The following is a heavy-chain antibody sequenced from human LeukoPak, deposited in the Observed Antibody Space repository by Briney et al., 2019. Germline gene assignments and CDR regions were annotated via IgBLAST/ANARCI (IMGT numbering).Heavy chain of an antibody. V-gene: IGHV3-30-3*01. J-gene: IGHJ4*02. D-gene: IGHD4-11*01. Sequence: GRSLRLSCAASGFTFSSYAMHWVRQAPGKGLEWVAVISYDGSNKYYADSVKGRFTISRDNSKNTLYLQMNSLRAEDTAVYYCAKFYSNYDLHHFDYWGQGTLVTVSS. CDR2: ISYDGSNK. CDR1: GFTFSSYA. CDR3: AKFYSNYDLHHFDY.